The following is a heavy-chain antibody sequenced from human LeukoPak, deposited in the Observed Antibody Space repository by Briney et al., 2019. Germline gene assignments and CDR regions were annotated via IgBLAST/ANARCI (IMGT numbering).Heavy chain of an antibody. V-gene: IGHV4-59*01. CDR3: ARDFSYYDSSGYYSGWFDP. CDR2: IYYSGST. CDR1: GGSISSYY. Sequence: PSETLSLTCTVSGGSISSYYWSWIRQPPGKGLEWIGYIYYSGSTNYNPSLKSRVTISVDTSKNQFSLKLSSVTAADTAVYYCARDFSYYDSSGYYSGWFDPWGQGTLVTVSS. D-gene: IGHD3-22*01. J-gene: IGHJ5*02.